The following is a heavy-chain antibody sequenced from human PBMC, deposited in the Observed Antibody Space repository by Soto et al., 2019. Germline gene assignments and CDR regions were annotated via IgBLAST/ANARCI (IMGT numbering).Heavy chain of an antibody. D-gene: IGHD6-13*01. CDR1: GFTFSGSA. CDR3: TSAAAGTGY. Sequence: EVQLVESGGGLVQPGGSLKLSCAASGFTFSGSAMHWVRQASGKGLEWVGRIRSKANSYATAYAASVKGRFTISRDDSKNTAYLQMNSPKTEDTAVYYCTSAAAGTGYWGQGTLVTVSS. J-gene: IGHJ4*02. V-gene: IGHV3-73*02. CDR2: IRSKANSYAT.